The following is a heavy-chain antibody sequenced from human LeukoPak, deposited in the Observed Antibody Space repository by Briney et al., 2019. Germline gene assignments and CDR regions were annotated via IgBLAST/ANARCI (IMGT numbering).Heavy chain of an antibody. Sequence: GSLRLSCAASGFTFSSYAMSWVRQAPGKGLEWVSAISGSGGSTYYADSVKGRFTISRDNSKNTLYLQMNSLRAEDTAVYYCVKGIDWELPGGYWGQGTLVTVSS. D-gene: IGHD1-26*01. CDR1: GFTFSSYA. CDR3: VKGIDWELPGGY. CDR2: ISGSGGST. J-gene: IGHJ4*02. V-gene: IGHV3-23*01.